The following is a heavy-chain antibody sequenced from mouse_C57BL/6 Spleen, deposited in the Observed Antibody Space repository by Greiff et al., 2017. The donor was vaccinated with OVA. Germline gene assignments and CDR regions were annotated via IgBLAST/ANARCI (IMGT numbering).Heavy chain of an antibody. V-gene: IGHV1-50*01. Sequence: QVQLQQPGAELVKPGASVKLSCKASGYTFTSYWMQWVKQRPGQGLEWIGEIDPSDSYTNYNQQFKGTATLTVDTSSSTAYMQLSSLTSEDSAVYYCARFSRDAMDYWGQGTSVTVSS. CDR3: ARFSRDAMDY. J-gene: IGHJ4*01. CDR2: IDPSDSYT. CDR1: GYTFTSYW.